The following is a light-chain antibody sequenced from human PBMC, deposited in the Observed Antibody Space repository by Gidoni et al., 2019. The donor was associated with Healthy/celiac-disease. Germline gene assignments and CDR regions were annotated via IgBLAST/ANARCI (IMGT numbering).Light chain of an antibody. CDR3: QQYNNWPPKYT. CDR1: QSVRSN. Sequence: EIVMTQSTATLSVSPGERATLSCRASQSVRSNLAWYQQKPGQAPRLLIYGASTRATGIPARFSGSVSGTEFTLTISSLQSEDFAVYYCQQYNNWPPKYTFGQGTKLEIK. CDR2: GAS. V-gene: IGKV3-15*01. J-gene: IGKJ2*01.